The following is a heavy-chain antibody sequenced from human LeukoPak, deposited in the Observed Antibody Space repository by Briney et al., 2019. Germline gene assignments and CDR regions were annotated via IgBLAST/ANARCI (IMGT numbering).Heavy chain of an antibody. D-gene: IGHD2-2*01. CDR1: GFTFSNYG. J-gene: IGHJ5*01. V-gene: IGHV3-30*02. CDR3: AKDPLGYCTSASCRYLDS. CDR2: IWYDGSKT. Sequence: GGSLRLSCAASGFTFSNYGMHWVRQAPGKGLEWVAFIWYDGSKTYHAVSVKGRFTISRDNSKNTLYLQMNSLRAEDTSVFYCAKDPLGYCTSASCRYLDSWGQGTLVTVSS.